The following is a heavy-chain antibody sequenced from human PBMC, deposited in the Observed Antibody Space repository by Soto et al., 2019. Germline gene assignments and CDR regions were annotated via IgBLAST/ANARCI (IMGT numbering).Heavy chain of an antibody. J-gene: IGHJ4*02. CDR3: ASPYCSGGSCYYGKHFDY. CDR1: GGTFSSYA. CDR2: IIPIFGTA. D-gene: IGHD2-15*01. Sequence: QVQLVQSGAEVKKPGSSVKVSCKASGGTFSSYAISWVRQAPGQGLEWMGGIIPIFGTANYAQKFQGRVTITADESTITAYIELSSLRSEDTAVYYCASPYCSGGSCYYGKHFDYWGQGTLVTVSS. V-gene: IGHV1-69*12.